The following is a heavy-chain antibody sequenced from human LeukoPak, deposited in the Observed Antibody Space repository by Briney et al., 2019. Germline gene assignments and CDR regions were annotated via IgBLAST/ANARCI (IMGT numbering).Heavy chain of an antibody. J-gene: IGHJ4*02. V-gene: IGHV3-30-3*01. Sequence: GRSLRLSCAASGFTLSSYVMHWVRQAPGKGLEWVAVISYDGSNKYYADSVKGRFTISRDNSKNTLYLQMNSLRAEDTAVYFCARANWAWIQALSTDYWGQGTLVTVSS. CDR1: GFTLSSYV. D-gene: IGHD5-18*01. CDR3: ARANWAWIQALSTDY. CDR2: ISYDGSNK.